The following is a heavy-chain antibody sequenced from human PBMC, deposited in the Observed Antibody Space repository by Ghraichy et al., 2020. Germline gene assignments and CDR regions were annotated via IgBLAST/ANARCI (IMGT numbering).Heavy chain of an antibody. D-gene: IGHD2-2*01. CDR3: ARVDCSSTSCYVDY. J-gene: IGHJ4*02. CDR2: IYYSGST. V-gene: IGHV4-39*01. Sequence: ETLSLTCTVSGGSISSSSYYWGWIRQPPGKGLEWIGSIYYSGSTYYNPSLKSRVTISVDTSKNQFSLKLSSVTAADTAVYYCARVDCSSTSCYVDYWGQGTLVTVSS. CDR1: GGSISSSSYY.